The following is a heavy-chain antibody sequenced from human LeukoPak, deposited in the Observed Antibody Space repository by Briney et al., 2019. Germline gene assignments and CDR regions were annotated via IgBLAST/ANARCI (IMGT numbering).Heavy chain of an antibody. CDR2: IKQDGSEK. CDR3: AIGLYGGPFDY. J-gene: IGHJ4*02. V-gene: IGHV3-7*03. D-gene: IGHD4-17*01. Sequence: GGSLRLSCAASGFTFSSYWMSWVRQAPGKGLEWVANIKQDGSEKYYVDSVKGRFTISRDNAKNSLYLQMNSLRADDTAVYYCAIGLYGGPFDYWGQGTLVTVSS. CDR1: GFTFSSYW.